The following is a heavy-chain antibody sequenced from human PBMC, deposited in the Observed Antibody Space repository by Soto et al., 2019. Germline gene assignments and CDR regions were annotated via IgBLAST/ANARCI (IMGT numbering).Heavy chain of an antibody. Sequence: ASVKVSCKASGYTFTSYYMHWLRQAPGQGLEWMGIINPSGGSTSYAQKFQGRVTMTRDTSTSTVYMELSSLRSEDTAVYYCARDDLPNYDFWSGYSLRAFDIWGQGTMVTVSS. V-gene: IGHV1-46*01. CDR1: GYTFTSYY. D-gene: IGHD3-3*01. CDR2: INPSGGST. J-gene: IGHJ3*02. CDR3: ARDDLPNYDFWSGYSLRAFDI.